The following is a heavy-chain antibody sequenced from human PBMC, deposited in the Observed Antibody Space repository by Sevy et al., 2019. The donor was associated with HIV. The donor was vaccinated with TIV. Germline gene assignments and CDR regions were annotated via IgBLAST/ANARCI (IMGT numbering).Heavy chain of an antibody. CDR3: ATLTYYDFWSGYYTASGYYYGMDV. V-gene: IGHV4-39*01. D-gene: IGHD3-3*01. CDR1: GGSISSSSYY. Sequence: SETLSLTCTVSGGSISSSSYYWGWIRQPPGKGLEWIGSIYYSGSTYYNPSLKSRVTISVDTSKNQFSLKLSSVTAADTAVYYCATLTYYDFWSGYYTASGYYYGMDVWGQGTTVTVSS. J-gene: IGHJ6*02. CDR2: IYYSGST.